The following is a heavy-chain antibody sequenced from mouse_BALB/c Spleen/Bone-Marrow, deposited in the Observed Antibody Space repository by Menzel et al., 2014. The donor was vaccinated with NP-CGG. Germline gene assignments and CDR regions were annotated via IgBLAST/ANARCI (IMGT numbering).Heavy chain of an antibody. J-gene: IGHJ3*01. CDR3: ANDWFAY. CDR1: GFNIKDTY. V-gene: IGHV14-3*02. Sequence: VQLKQSGAELVKPGASVKLSCTASGFNIKDTYMHWVKQRPEQGLVWIGRIDPANGNTKYDPKFQGKATITADTSSNTAHLHLSSLTSEDTAVYYCANDWFAYWGQGTLVTVSA. D-gene: IGHD2-3*01. CDR2: IDPANGNT.